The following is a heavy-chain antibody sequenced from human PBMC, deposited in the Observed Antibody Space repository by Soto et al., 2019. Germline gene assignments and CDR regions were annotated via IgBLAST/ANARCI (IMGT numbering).Heavy chain of an antibody. J-gene: IGHJ4*02. CDR3: AKGGTYYFDS. CDR2: LYTRGTT. D-gene: IGHD3-16*01. CDR1: GASISNFY. V-gene: IGHV4-4*07. Sequence: KTSETLSLTCSVPGASISNFYWSWIRQSAGKGLEWIGRLYTRGTTDYNPSLKSRVTMSIDTSKNRVSLSLTSVTAADTAVYYCAKGGTYYFDSWGQGIVVTAPQ.